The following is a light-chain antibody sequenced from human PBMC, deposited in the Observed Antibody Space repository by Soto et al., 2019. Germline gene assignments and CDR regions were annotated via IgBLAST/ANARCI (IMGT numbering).Light chain of an antibody. CDR1: SSDVGSYNL. Sequence: QSALTQPASVSGSPGQSITISCTGTSSDVGSYNLVSWYQHHPGKAPKLIIYEGSKRPSGISNRFSGSKSGNTASLTISGLQAEDEADFHCCSYADNHILLFGEGTQLTVL. CDR3: CSYADNHILL. J-gene: IGLJ3*02. CDR2: EGS. V-gene: IGLV2-23*01.